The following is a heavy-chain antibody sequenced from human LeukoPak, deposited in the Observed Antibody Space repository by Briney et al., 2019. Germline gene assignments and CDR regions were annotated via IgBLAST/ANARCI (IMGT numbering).Heavy chain of an antibody. D-gene: IGHD2-15*01. V-gene: IGHV3-9*01. CDR2: ISWNGGSI. CDR1: GFTFDDYA. Sequence: GGSLRLSCAASGFTFDDYAMHWVRQAPGKGLEWVSGISWNGGSIGYADSVKGRFTISRDNAKNSLYLQMNSLRAEDTALYYCAKGGRTWFDPWGQGTLVTVSS. J-gene: IGHJ5*02. CDR3: AKGGRTWFDP.